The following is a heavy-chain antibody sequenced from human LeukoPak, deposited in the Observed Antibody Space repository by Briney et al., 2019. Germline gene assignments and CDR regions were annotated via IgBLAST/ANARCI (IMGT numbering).Heavy chain of an antibody. V-gene: IGHV3-21*01. CDR2: ISSSSSYI. J-gene: IGHJ5*02. CDR1: GFTFSIYS. D-gene: IGHD5-18*01. CDR3: ARAYSYGSNWFDP. Sequence: GGSLRLSCAASGFTFSIYSMNWVRQAPGKGLEWVSSISSSSSYIYYADSVKGRFTISRDNAKNSLYLQMNSLRVEDTAVYYCARAYSYGSNWFDPWGQGTLVTVSS.